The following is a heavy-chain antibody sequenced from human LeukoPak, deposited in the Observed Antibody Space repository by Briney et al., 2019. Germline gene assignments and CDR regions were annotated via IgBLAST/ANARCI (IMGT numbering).Heavy chain of an antibody. D-gene: IGHD4-17*01. V-gene: IGHV4-61*02. CDR3: ARAGYGDYDYFDY. CDR1: GGSITSGSYY. Sequence: TSETLSLTCTVSGGSITSGSYYWSWIRQPAGKGLEWIGRIDTSGNTNYNPSLKSRVTISVDTSKNQFSLKLSSVTAADTAVYYCARAGYGDYDYFDYWGQGTLVTVSS. CDR2: IDTSGNT. J-gene: IGHJ4*02.